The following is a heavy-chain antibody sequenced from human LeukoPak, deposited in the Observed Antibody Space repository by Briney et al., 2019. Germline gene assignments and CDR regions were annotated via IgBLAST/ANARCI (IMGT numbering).Heavy chain of an antibody. V-gene: IGHV4-59*01. CDR3: AKYGYSSGWYFDY. D-gene: IGHD6-19*01. CDR2: IYNSGST. CDR1: GGSLSSYY. Sequence: PSETLSLTCTVSGGSLSSYYWSWIRQPPGKGLEWIGYIYNSGSTNYNPSLKSRVTISVDTSKNQFSLKLNSVTAADTAVCYCAKYGYSSGWYFDYWGQGTLVIVSS. J-gene: IGHJ4*02.